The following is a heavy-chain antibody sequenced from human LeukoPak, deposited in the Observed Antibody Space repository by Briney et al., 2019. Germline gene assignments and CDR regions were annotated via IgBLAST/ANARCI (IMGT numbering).Heavy chain of an antibody. V-gene: IGHV4-34*01. Sequence: SETLSLTCAVYGGSFSGYYWSWIRQPPGKGLEWIGEINHSGSTNYNPSLKSRVTISVDTSKNQFSLKLSSVTAADTAVYYCARVLRYFDRSYCYYYGMDVWGQGTTVTVSS. CDR1: GGSFSGYY. D-gene: IGHD3-9*01. CDR3: ARVLRYFDRSYCYYYGMDV. J-gene: IGHJ6*02. CDR2: INHSGST.